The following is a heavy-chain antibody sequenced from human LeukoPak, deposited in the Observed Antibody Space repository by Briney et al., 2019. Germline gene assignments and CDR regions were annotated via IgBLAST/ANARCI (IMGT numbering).Heavy chain of an antibody. CDR1: GGSFSGYY. CDR2: INHSGST. Sequence: SETLSLTCAVYGGSFSGYYWSWIRQPPGKGLEWIGEINHSGSTNYNPSLKSRVTISVDTSKNQFSLELSSVTAADTAVYYCARKGSMVRGVPANWFDPWGQGTLVTVSS. J-gene: IGHJ5*02. CDR3: ARKGSMVRGVPANWFDP. D-gene: IGHD3-10*01. V-gene: IGHV4-34*01.